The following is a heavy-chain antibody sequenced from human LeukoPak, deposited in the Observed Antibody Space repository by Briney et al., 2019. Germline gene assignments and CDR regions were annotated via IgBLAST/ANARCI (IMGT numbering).Heavy chain of an antibody. CDR1: GFTFSDYY. CDR3: ARDRPMHYYDSSGYYGY. Sequence: GGSLRLSCAASGFTFSDYYMSWIRQAPGKGLEWVSYISSSGSTIYYADSVKGRFTISRDNAKNSLYLQMNSLRAEDTAVYYCARDRPMHYYDSSGYYGYWGQGPLVTVSS. J-gene: IGHJ4*02. V-gene: IGHV3-11*04. D-gene: IGHD3-22*01. CDR2: ISSSGSTI.